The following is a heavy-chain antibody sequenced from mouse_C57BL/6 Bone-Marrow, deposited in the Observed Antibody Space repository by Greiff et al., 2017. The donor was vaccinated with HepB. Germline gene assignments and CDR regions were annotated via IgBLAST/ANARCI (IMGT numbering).Heavy chain of an antibody. Sequence: EVQRVESGGGLVKPGGSLKLSCAASGFTFSSYAMSWVRQTPEKRLEWVATISDGGSYTYYPDNVKGRFTISRDNAKNNLYLQMSHLKSEDTAMYYCARDATIVRPYWYFDVWGTGTTVTVSS. CDR3: ARDATIVRPYWYFDV. CDR2: ISDGGSYT. J-gene: IGHJ1*03. CDR1: GFTFSSYA. D-gene: IGHD2-5*01. V-gene: IGHV5-4*01.